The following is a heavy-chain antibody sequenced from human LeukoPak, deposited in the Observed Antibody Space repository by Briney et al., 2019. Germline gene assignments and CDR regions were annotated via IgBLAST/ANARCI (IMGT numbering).Heavy chain of an antibody. D-gene: IGHD1-1*01. V-gene: IGHV4-59*01. Sequence: SETLSLTCTVSGGPISSNYWSWIRQPPGKGLEWIGYIYYSGSTNYNPSLKSRVTISLDTSKNQLSLKLSSVTAVDTAVYYCARSYWNYVDYWAREPRSPSPQ. CDR1: GGPISSNY. CDR2: IYYSGST. CDR3: ARSYWNYVDY. J-gene: IGHJ4*02.